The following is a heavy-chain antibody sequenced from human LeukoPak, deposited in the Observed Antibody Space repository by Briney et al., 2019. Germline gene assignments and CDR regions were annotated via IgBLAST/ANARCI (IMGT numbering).Heavy chain of an antibody. CDR2: FNPNSGGT. CDR3: ARDGLSRGGYDYRGYYFDY. CDR1: GYTFTDYF. V-gene: IGHV1-2*02. J-gene: IGHJ4*02. D-gene: IGHD5-12*01. Sequence: ASVKVSCKASGYTFTDYFMHWVRQAPGQGLESMGWFNPNSGGTNYAQKFQGRVTMTRDTSISTAYMELSSLRSDDTAVYYCARDGLSRGGYDYRGYYFDYWGQGTLVTVSS.